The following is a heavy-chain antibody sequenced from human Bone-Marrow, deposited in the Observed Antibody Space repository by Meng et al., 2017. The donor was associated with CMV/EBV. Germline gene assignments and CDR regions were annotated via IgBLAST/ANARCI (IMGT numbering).Heavy chain of an antibody. CDR2: IYYSECT. V-gene: IGHV4-39*07. Sequence: SETRSLTCTVSGGSISGSSYYWGWIRQPPGKGLEWIGSIYYSECTYYNPSLKSRVTISVDTSKTQFSLKMSSVTAADTAVYYCARAPEKTRPAAFDIWGQGTMVTVSS. D-gene: IGHD1-14*01. CDR1: GGSISGSSYY. CDR3: ARAPEKTRPAAFDI. J-gene: IGHJ3*02.